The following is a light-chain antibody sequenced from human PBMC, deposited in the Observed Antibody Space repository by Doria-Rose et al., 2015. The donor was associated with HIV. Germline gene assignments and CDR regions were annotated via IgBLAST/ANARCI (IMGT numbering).Light chain of an antibody. CDR2: WAS. Sequence: DIQVTQSPESLGMSLDERATLNCKSNQSLLYTSKNYLAWYQQKPGQPPKLLIYWASTRQSGVPARFSGSGSGTDFTLTISSPEAEDVAVYYCQQYYDAPSFGPGTTVDIK. CDR1: QSLLYTSKNY. CDR3: QQYYDAPS. V-gene: IGKV4-1*01. J-gene: IGKJ3*01.